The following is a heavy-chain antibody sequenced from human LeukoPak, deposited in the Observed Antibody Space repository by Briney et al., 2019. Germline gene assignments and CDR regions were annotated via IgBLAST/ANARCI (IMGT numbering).Heavy chain of an antibody. CDR1: TFTFTTYS. CDR2: IYSGGYT. Sequence: GGSLRLSCAASTFTFTTYSMIWVRQAPGKGLEWVSVIYSGGYTYYADSVKGRFTISRDNSKNTLYLQMNSLRAEDTALYYCARIGNPATGDYWGQGTLVTVSS. J-gene: IGHJ4*02. V-gene: IGHV3-53*01. CDR3: ARIGNPATGDY. D-gene: IGHD7-27*01.